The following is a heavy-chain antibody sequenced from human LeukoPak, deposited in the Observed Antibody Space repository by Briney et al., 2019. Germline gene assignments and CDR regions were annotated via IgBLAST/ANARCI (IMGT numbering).Heavy chain of an antibody. CDR1: GGTFSSYA. J-gene: IGHJ4*02. Sequence: GASVKVSCKASGGTFSSYAISWVRQAPGQGLEWMGGIIPIFGTANYAQKFQGRVTITADESTSAAYMELSSLRSEDTAVYYCARWPLSGSYYGYWGQGTLVTVSS. CDR2: IIPIFGTA. CDR3: ARWPLSGSYYGY. V-gene: IGHV1-69*13. D-gene: IGHD1-26*01.